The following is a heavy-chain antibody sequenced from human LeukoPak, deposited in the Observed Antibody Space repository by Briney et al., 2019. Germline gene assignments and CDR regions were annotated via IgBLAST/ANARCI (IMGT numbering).Heavy chain of an antibody. CDR1: GFTFSDYY. J-gene: IGHJ4*02. D-gene: IGHD3-22*01. CDR3: TTQYYYDSSGYHRYFDY. CDR2: IKSKTDGGTT. Sequence: GGSLRLSCAASGFTFSDYYMSWVRQAPGKGLEWVGRIKSKTDGGTTDYAAPVKGRFTISRDDSKNTLYLQMNSLKTEDTAVYYCTTQYYYDSSGYHRYFDYWGQGTLVTVSS. V-gene: IGHV3-15*01.